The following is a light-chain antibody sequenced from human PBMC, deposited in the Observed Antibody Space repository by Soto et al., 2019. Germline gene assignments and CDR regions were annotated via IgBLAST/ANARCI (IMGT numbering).Light chain of an antibody. CDR2: EVS. V-gene: IGLV2-18*02. CDR1: SSDVGSYNR. Sequence: QSVLTQPPSVSGPPGQSVAISCTGTSSDVGSYNRVAWYQQSPGTAPKLMIYEVSNRPSGVPDRFSGSKSGNTASLTISGLQAEDEADYYCTSFTSSSTYVFGTGTKVTV. J-gene: IGLJ1*01. CDR3: TSFTSSSTYV.